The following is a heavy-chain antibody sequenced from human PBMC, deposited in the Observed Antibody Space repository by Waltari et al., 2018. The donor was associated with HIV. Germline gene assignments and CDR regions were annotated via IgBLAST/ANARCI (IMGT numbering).Heavy chain of an antibody. CDR3: ARGLSSGYGSSWFEP. Sequence: QVQLQESGPGLLQPSATLSRTCAVSVGSISSDTWWTWVRQAPGKGLEWIVEMFHSGSTNYNPPLKSRVTISVDKSNNQFSLKLSSVTAADTAVYYCARGLSSGYGSSWFEPWGQGTLVTVSA. CDR1: VGSISSDTW. J-gene: IGHJ5*02. V-gene: IGHV4-4*02. D-gene: IGHD5-12*01. CDR2: MFHSGST.